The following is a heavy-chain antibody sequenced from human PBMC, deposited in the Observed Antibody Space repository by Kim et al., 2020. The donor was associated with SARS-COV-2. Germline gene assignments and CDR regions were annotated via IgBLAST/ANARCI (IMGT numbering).Heavy chain of an antibody. D-gene: IGHD3-22*01. CDR2: IIPILGIA. Sequence: SVKVSCKASGGTFSSYAISWVRQAPGQGLEWMGRIIPILGIANYAQKFQGRVTITADKSTSTAYMELSSLRSEDTAVYYCPRGKDSYYYDSSGYYTLDYWGQGTLVTVSS. V-gene: IGHV1-69*04. J-gene: IGHJ4*02. CDR1: GGTFSSYA. CDR3: PRGKDSYYYDSSGYYTLDY.